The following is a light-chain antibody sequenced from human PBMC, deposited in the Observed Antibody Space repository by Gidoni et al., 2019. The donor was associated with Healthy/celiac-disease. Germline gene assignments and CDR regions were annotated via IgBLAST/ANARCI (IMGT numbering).Light chain of an antibody. CDR2: DAS. J-gene: IGKJ3*01. CDR3: QQRSNWPPLFT. CDR1: QSVSSS. V-gene: IGKV3-11*01. Sequence: EIVLTHSPATLSLSPGERATLSCRASQSVSSSLAWYQQKPGQAPRLLIYDASNRATGIPARFSGSGSGTDFTLTISSLEPEDFAVYYCQQRSNWPPLFTFGPGTKVDIK.